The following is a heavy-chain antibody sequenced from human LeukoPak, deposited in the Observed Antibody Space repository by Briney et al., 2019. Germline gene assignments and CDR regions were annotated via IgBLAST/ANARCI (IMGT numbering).Heavy chain of an antibody. V-gene: IGHV4-39*01. CDR1: GGSISSSSHY. D-gene: IGHD3-10*01. J-gene: IGHJ4*02. Sequence: SETLSLTCTVSGGSISSSSHYWVWIRQPPGKGLEWIGNTYYSGSTHYNPSLKSRVTISVDTSKSQFSLKLNSLTAADTAVYYCARRVFGSGRQDYWGQGTLVTVSS. CDR3: ARRVFGSGRQDY. CDR2: TYYSGST.